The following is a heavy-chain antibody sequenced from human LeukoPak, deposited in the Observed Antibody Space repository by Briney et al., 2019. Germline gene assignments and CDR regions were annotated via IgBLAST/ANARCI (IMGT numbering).Heavy chain of an antibody. CDR3: ARGIFYGGRNQYIWLDL. CDR1: GGPFRGFF. D-gene: IGHD4-23*01. V-gene: IGHV4-34*01. Sequence: SETLSLTCAVYGGPFRGFFWSWIRQTPGKGLEWIGEVSHSGSSNYNPSLKSRINISLDTSKSQFSLRLTSVTAADTAVYYCARGIFYGGRNQYIWLDLWGQGTLVTVSS. J-gene: IGHJ5*02. CDR2: VSHSGSS.